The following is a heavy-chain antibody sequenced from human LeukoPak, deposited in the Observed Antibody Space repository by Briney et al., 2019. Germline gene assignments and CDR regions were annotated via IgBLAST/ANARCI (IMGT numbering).Heavy chain of an antibody. Sequence: SETLSLTCTVSGGSISSSSYYWGWIRQPPGKGLEWIGSIYYSGSTYYNPSLKSRVTISVDTSKNQFSLKLSSVTAADTAVYYCARHEGVFNWFDPWGQGTLVTVSS. CDR1: GGSISSSSYY. CDR2: IYYSGST. V-gene: IGHV4-39*01. J-gene: IGHJ5*02. CDR3: ARHEGVFNWFDP. D-gene: IGHD3-16*01.